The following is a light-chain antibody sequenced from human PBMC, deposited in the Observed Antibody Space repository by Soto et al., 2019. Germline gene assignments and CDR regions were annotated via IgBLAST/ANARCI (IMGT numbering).Light chain of an antibody. Sequence: EIVLTQSPGTLSLSPGERATLSCRASQSVSSSYLAWYQQKPGQAPRLLIYGASSSATGIPDRFSGSGSGTDFTLTISRLEPEDFVVYYCQQYGSSPWTFGQGTKVEIK. CDR1: QSVSSSY. V-gene: IGKV3-20*01. CDR2: GAS. J-gene: IGKJ1*01. CDR3: QQYGSSPWT.